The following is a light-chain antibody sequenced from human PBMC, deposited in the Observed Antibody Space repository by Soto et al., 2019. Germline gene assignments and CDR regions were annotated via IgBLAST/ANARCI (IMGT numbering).Light chain of an antibody. Sequence: QSLLTQPPSVSGAPGQMFTICWAGVSSNIGAGYDVHWYQQLPGTAPKLLIYGNSNRPSGVPDRFSGSKSGTSASLAITGLQAEDEADYYCQSCDSSLSGYVFGTGTKVTVL. CDR1: SSNIGAGYD. J-gene: IGLJ1*01. CDR3: QSCDSSLSGYV. CDR2: GNS. V-gene: IGLV1-40*01.